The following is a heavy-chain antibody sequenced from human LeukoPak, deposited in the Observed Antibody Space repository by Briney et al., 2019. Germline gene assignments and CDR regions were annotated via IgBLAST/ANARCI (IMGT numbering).Heavy chain of an antibody. V-gene: IGHV3-33*01. CDR2: IWYDGSNK. Sequence: GGSLRLSCAASGFSFTNYAMSWVRQAPGKGLEWVAVIWYDGSNKYYADSVKGRFTISRDNSKNTLYLQMNSLRAEDTAVYYCARDRGTFSDYWGQGTLVTVSS. CDR1: GFSFTNYA. CDR3: ARDRGTFSDY. D-gene: IGHD3-16*01. J-gene: IGHJ4*02.